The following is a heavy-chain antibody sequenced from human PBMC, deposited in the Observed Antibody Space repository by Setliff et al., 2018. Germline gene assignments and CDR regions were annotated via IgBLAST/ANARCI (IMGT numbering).Heavy chain of an antibody. CDR3: ATEKFPGDWGDY. V-gene: IGHV1-69*06. CDR1: GGTFSYYA. Sequence: SVKVSCKASGGTFSYYAISWVRQAPGQGLEWMGGSIPMFGTPNYAQKFQGRVTITADKSTRTAYMEVTSLRSDDTAVYYCATEKFPGDWGDYWGQGTLVTVSS. D-gene: IGHD2-21*01. CDR2: SIPMFGTP. J-gene: IGHJ4*02.